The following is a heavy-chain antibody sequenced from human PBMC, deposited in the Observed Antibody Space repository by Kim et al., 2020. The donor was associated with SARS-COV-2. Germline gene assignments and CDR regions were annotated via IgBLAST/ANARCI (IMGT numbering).Heavy chain of an antibody. Sequence: SVKVSCKASGGTFSSYAISWVRQAPGQGLEWMGGIIPIFGTANYAQKFQGRVTITADESTSTAYMELSSLRSEDTAVYYCARDSTGTNYYYYGMDVWGQGTTVTVSS. D-gene: IGHD1-1*01. CDR1: GGTFSSYA. V-gene: IGHV1-69*13. CDR2: IIPIFGTA. J-gene: IGHJ6*02. CDR3: ARDSTGTNYYYYGMDV.